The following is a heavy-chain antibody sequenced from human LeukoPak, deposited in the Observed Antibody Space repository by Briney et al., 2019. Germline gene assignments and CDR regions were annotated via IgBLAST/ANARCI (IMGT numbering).Heavy chain of an antibody. CDR3: GRVRDGYIDY. J-gene: IGHJ4*02. V-gene: IGHV4-59*01. CDR1: GGSISSYY. CDR2: IYYTGST. Sequence: PSETLSLTCTVSGGSISSYYWSWIRQPPEKGLEWIGYIYYTGSTNYNPSLKSRVTISVDTSKNQFSLKLSSVTAADTAVYYCGRVRDGYIDYWGQGTLVTVSS. D-gene: IGHD5-24*01.